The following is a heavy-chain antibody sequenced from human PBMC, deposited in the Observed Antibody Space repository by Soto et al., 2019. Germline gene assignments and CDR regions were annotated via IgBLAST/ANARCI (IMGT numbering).Heavy chain of an antibody. D-gene: IGHD6-13*01. Sequence: SETLSLTCPVSGCSISSGCYYWSWIRQHPGKGLEWIGYIYYSGSTYYNPSLKSRVTISVDTSKNQFSLKLSSVTAADTAVYYCASWLDSIAAAGVKYFQHWGQGTLVTVSS. CDR2: IYYSGST. J-gene: IGHJ1*01. CDR3: ASWLDSIAAAGVKYFQH. CDR1: GCSISSGCYY. V-gene: IGHV4-31*03.